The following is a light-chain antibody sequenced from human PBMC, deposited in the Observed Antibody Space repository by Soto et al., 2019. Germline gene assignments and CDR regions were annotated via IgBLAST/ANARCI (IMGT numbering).Light chain of an antibody. V-gene: IGKV4-1*01. CDR3: QQYYSTPPVT. J-gene: IGKJ3*01. CDR2: WAS. Sequence: DIVMTQSPDSLAVSLGERATINCKSSQSVLYSSNNKNYLAWYQQKPGQPPKLLIYWASTRESGVTDRFSGSGSGTDFTLTISRLQAEDVAVYYCQQYYSTPPVTFGPGTKVDIK. CDR1: QSVLYSSNNKNY.